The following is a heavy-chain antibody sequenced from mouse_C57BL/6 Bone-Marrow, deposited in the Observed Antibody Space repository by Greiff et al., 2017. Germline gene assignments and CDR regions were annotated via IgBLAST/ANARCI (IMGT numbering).Heavy chain of an antibody. Sequence: EVKLMESGGGLVKPGGSLKLSCAASGFTFSSYTMSWVRQTPEKRLEWVATISGGGGNTYYPDSVKGRFTISRDNAKNTLYLQMSSLRSEDTALYYCARHPLYYYGSSYGKGYYAMDYWGQGTSVTVSS. V-gene: IGHV5-9*01. CDR2: ISGGGGNT. CDR1: GFTFSSYT. CDR3: ARHPLYYYGSSYGKGYYAMDY. D-gene: IGHD1-1*01. J-gene: IGHJ4*01.